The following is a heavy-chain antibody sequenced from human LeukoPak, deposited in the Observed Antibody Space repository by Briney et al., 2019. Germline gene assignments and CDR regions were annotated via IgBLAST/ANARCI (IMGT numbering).Heavy chain of an antibody. V-gene: IGHV3-23*01. CDR1: GFTFSDYA. J-gene: IGHJ4*02. CDR3: AKGKYSSSWYFDY. CDR2: ISGGGAYT. Sequence: GGSLRLSCASSGFTFSDYAMTWVRQAPGRGLEWVSAISGGGAYTYYADSVKGRFTISRDNSKNTLYLQMNSLRAEDTAVYYCAKGKYSSSWYFDYWGQGTLATVSS. D-gene: IGHD6-13*01.